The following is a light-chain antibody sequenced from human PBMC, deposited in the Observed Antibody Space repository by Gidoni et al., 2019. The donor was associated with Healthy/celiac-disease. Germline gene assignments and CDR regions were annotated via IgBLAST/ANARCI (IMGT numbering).Light chain of an antibody. J-gene: IGLJ1*01. Sequence: SYELPKPPSVSVSPGQTASITCAGDKLGEKYACWYQQKPGQSPVLVIYQDSKRPSGIPERVSGSNSGNTATLTISGTQAMDEADYYCQAWDSSTGVFGTGTKVTVL. CDR2: QDS. CDR1: KLGEKY. V-gene: IGLV3-1*01. CDR3: QAWDSSTGV.